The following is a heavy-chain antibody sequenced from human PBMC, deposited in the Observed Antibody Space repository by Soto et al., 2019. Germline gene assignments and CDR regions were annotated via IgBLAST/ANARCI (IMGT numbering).Heavy chain of an antibody. Sequence: SVKVSCKASGGTFSSYAISWVRQAPRQGLEWMGGIIPIFGTANYAQKFQGRVTITADESTSTAYMELSSLRSEDTAVYYCATRSPRSGSAFDIWGQGTMVTVSS. CDR3: ATRSPRSGSAFDI. CDR1: GGTFSSYA. J-gene: IGHJ3*02. V-gene: IGHV1-69*13. D-gene: IGHD1-26*01. CDR2: IIPIFGTA.